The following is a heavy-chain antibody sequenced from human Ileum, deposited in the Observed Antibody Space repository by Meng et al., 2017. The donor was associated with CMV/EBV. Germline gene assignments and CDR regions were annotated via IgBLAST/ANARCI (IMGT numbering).Heavy chain of an antibody. V-gene: IGHV3-20*04. CDR2: INRNGGST. Sequence: GESLKISCAASGFTFDDYGMSWVRQAPGKGLEWVAGINRNGGSTGYADSVKGRFTISRDNANNSLYLQMNSLRAEDTALYYCARGWMGAYYDSSGYYYFDYWGQGTLVTVSS. CDR3: ARGWMGAYYDSSGYYYFDY. J-gene: IGHJ4*02. D-gene: IGHD3-22*01. CDR1: GFTFDDYG.